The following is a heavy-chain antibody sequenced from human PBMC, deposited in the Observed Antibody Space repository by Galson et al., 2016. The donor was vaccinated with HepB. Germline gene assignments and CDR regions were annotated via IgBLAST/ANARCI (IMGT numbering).Heavy chain of an antibody. CDR3: ARDHNPPYYGSGSYPYYGMAV. CDR2: ISTHNGDT. J-gene: IGHJ6*02. CDR1: GYTFSNYG. Sequence: SVKVSCKASGYTFSNYGISWVRQAPGQGLEWLGWISTHNGDTNYEQKFQGRVTMTTDTSTNTAYIELRNPRSDDTAIYYCARDHNPPYYGSGSYPYYGMAVWGQGTTVIVSS. V-gene: IGHV1-18*04. D-gene: IGHD3-10*01.